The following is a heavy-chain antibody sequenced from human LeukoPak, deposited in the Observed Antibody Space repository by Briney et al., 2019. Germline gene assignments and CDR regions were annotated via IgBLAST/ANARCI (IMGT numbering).Heavy chain of an antibody. CDR3: ARGSGHPYYYYYYGMDV. CDR2: IYPGDSDT. CDR1: GYSFTSYW. D-gene: IGHD6-19*01. Sequence: ESLKISCKGSGYSFTSYWIGWVRQMPGKGLEWMGIIYPGDSDTRYSPSFQGQVTISADKSISTAYLQWSSLKASDTAMYYCARGSGHPYYYYYYGMDVWGQGTTVTVSS. J-gene: IGHJ6*02. V-gene: IGHV5-51*01.